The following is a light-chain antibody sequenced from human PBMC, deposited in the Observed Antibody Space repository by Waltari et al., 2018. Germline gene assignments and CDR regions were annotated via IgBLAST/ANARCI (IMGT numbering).Light chain of an antibody. CDR3: QQRFNWIFT. CDR1: ETIGSS. J-gene: IGKJ3*01. V-gene: IGKV3-11*01. CDR2: DAS. Sequence: VLTQSPATLSLSPGERATLSCRASETIGSSLAWYQQRPGQAPRLLSYDASNRATGVPARFSGSGSGTDFTLTSSSLESEDFAVYYCQQRFNWIFTFGPGTKVDI.